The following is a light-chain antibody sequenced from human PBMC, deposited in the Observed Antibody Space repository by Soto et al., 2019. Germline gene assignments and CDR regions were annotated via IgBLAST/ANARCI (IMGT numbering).Light chain of an antibody. V-gene: IGKV3-11*01. CDR3: QQRSNWPLT. J-gene: IGKJ4*01. CDR1: QSVSNH. Sequence: EIVLTQSPATLSLSPGEGATLSCRASQSVSNHLAWYQQKPGQAPRLLIYDASNRATGIPARFSGSGSGTDFSLTISSLEPEDLAVYYCQQRSNWPLTFGGGTKVEIK. CDR2: DAS.